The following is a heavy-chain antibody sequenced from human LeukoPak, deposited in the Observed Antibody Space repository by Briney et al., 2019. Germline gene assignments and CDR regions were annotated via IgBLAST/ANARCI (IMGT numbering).Heavy chain of an antibody. V-gene: IGHV3-30*04. J-gene: IGHJ4*02. CDR3: ARERLRRHPGYFDY. Sequence: PGGSLRLSCAASGFTFSSYAMHWVRQAPGKGLEWVAVISYDGSNKHYADSVKGRFTISRDNSKNTLYLQMNSLRAEDTAVYYCARERLRRHPGYFDYWGQGTLVTVSS. CDR2: ISYDGSNK. D-gene: IGHD6-25*01. CDR1: GFTFSSYA.